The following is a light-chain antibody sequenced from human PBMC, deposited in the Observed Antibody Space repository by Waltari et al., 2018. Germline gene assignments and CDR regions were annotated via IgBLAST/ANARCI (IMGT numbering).Light chain of an antibody. J-gene: IGLJ1*01. CDR2: EVT. CDR3: CSYTTTTTLV. CDR1: RNDVGSYIY. V-gene: IGLV2-14*01. Sequence: QSAPTQPASVSASPGQSITIPCTGTRNDVGSYIYVSWYRQYPGKAPELLIYEVTHRPSGVSDRFSGSRSGSTASLTISGLQTEDEANYFCCSYTTTTTLVFGTGTKVIVL.